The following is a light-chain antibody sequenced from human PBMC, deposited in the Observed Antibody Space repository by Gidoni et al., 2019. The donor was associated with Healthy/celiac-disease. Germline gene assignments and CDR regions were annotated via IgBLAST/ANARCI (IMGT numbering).Light chain of an antibody. CDR3: SSYAGSNPVV. CDR1: SSDVGGYNY. V-gene: IGLV2-8*01. J-gene: IGLJ2*01. Sequence: QSALTQPPSASGSPGQSVTIPCTGTSSDVGGYNYVSWYQQHPGKAPKLMIYEVSKRPSGVPDRFSGSKSGNTASLTVSGLQAEDEADYYCSSYAGSNPVVFGGGTKLTVL. CDR2: EVS.